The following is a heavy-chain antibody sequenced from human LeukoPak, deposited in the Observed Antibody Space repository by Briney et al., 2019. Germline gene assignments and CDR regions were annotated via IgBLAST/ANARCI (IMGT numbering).Heavy chain of an antibody. CDR1: GFTFSSYG. D-gene: IGHD3-22*01. CDR2: IRYDGSNK. J-gene: IGHJ4*02. CDR3: AKDLDDSSGYFDY. V-gene: IGHV3-30*02. Sequence: GGSPRLSCAASGFTFSSYGMHWVRQAPGKGLEWVAFIRYDGSNKYYADSVKGRFTISRDNSKNTLYLQMNSLRAEDTAVYYCAKDLDDSSGYFDYWGQGTLVTVSS.